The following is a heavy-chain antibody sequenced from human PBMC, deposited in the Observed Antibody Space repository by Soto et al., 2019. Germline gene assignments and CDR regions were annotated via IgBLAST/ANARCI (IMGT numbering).Heavy chain of an antibody. CDR2: IYHSGSP. V-gene: IGHV4-4*01. Sequence: QVQLQESGPGLVKPSGTLSLTCAVSGGSISSGTWWSWVRQPPGRGLEWIGEIYHSGSPNYNPSLKSRVTMSVDKSKNLFSLRLTSVTAADSALYCCARRVPAAPTWFDPWGQGTLVTVSS. J-gene: IGHJ5*02. CDR1: GGSISSGTW. CDR3: ARRVPAAPTWFDP. D-gene: IGHD2-2*01.